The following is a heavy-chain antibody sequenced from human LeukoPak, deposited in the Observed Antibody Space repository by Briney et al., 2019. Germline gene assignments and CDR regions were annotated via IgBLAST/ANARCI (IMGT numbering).Heavy chain of an antibody. CDR2: IYYSGST. D-gene: IGHD2-2*01. CDR3: ARHKYPSPVRGDFDY. Sequence: SETLSLTCTVSGGSISISSYIWGWHRPPPGKELEWFVTIYYSGSTSYNPSLKSRVTISVDTSKNQFSLKLSSVTAADTAVYYCARHKYPSPVRGDFDYWGQGTLVTVSS. CDR1: GGSISISSYI. J-gene: IGHJ4*02. V-gene: IGHV4-39*01.